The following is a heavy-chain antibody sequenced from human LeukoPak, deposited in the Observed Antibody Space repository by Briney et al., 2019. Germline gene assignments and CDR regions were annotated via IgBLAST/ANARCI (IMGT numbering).Heavy chain of an antibody. J-gene: IGHJ5*02. D-gene: IGHD2-15*01. Sequence: ASVKVSCKASGYTFTSYGISWGRQAPGQGLEWMGWISAYNGNTNYAQKLQGRVTMTTDTSTSTAYMELRSLRSDDTAVYYCAREDCSGGSCYFFDPWGQGTLVTVSA. CDR2: ISAYNGNT. V-gene: IGHV1-18*04. CDR1: GYTFTSYG. CDR3: AREDCSGGSCYFFDP.